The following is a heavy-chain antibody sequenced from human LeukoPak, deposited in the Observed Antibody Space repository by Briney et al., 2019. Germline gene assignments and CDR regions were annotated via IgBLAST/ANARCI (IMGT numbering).Heavy chain of an antibody. CDR3: ARQAVLLWFGEEMDV. J-gene: IGHJ6*04. CDR1: GLTVSSNC. Sequence: GGSLRLSCAASGLTVSSNCMSWVRQAPGKGLEWVSFIYSGGNTYYADSVKGRFTISRDNAKNSLYLQMNSLRAEDTAVYYCARQAVLLWFGEEMDVWGKGTTVTISS. CDR2: IYSGGNT. D-gene: IGHD3-10*01. V-gene: IGHV3-66*04.